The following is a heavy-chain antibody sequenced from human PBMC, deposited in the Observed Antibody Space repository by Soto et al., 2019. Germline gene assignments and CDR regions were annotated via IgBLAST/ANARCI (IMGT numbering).Heavy chain of an antibody. CDR3: ARHSSSWPIFDY. CDR1: GGSIGNSY. CDR2: IYYSGSS. J-gene: IGHJ4*02. Sequence: QVQLQESGPGLVKPSETLSLTCTVSGGSIGNSYWSWIRQSPGKGLGWIGYIYYSGSSNYNPSLKSRXXIXVXXSKNQFSLKLSSVTAADTAVYYCARHSSSWPIFDYWGQGTLVIVSS. D-gene: IGHD6-13*01. V-gene: IGHV4-59*08.